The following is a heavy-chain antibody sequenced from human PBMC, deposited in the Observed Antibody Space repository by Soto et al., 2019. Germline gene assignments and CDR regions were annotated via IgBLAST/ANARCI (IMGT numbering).Heavy chain of an antibody. CDR2: IKQDGSEK. CDR3: ARAYCGGDCYWGYYYYYYMDV. V-gene: IGHV3-7*01. CDR1: GCTFSSYW. J-gene: IGHJ6*03. D-gene: IGHD2-21*01. Sequence: EVQLVESGGGLVQPGGYLRLSCAASGCTFSSYWMSWVRQAPGKGLEWVANIKQDGSEKYYVDSVKGRFTISRDNAKNSLYLQMNSLRAEDTAVYYCARAYCGGDCYWGYYYYYYMDVWGKGTTVTVSS.